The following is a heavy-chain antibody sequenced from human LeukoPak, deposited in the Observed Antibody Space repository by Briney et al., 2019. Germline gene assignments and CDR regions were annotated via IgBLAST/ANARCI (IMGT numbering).Heavy chain of an antibody. J-gene: IGHJ3*02. CDR3: VRSSRVGQWLVGAFEI. D-gene: IGHD6-19*01. CDR1: GFTFSSYS. CDR2: ISSSSSYI. V-gene: IGHV3-21*01. Sequence: KPGGSLRLSCAASGFTFSSYSMNWVRQAPGKGLEWVSSISSSSSYIYYADSVKGRFTISRDNAKNSLYLQMNSLRVEDTAVYYCVRSSRVGQWLVGAFEIWGQGTMVTVSS.